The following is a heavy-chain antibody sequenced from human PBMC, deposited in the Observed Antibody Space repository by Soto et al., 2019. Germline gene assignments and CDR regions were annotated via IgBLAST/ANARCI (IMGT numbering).Heavy chain of an antibody. Sequence: VQVVESGGGLVQPGGSLRLSCAAPGFTFTNNWIHWVRQAPGKGLVWVSRLTGGTATSYADSVKGRFTVSFDSATNAVHLQMNGLRAEDTAVYYCTTVFDYWGQGTLVNVSS. D-gene: IGHD1-1*01. J-gene: IGHJ4*02. CDR1: GFTFTNNW. V-gene: IGHV3-74*01. CDR2: LTGGTAT. CDR3: TTVFDY.